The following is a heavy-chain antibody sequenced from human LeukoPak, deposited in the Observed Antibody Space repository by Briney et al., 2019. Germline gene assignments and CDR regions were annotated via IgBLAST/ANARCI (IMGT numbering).Heavy chain of an antibody. CDR3: ARTLDSRGYIVRRPYSMDV. D-gene: IGHD3-22*01. Sequence: SETLSLTCAVYGGSFSGYYWNWIRQPPGKGLEWIGEISHSGSTTYNRSLKSRVTISLDTSKNQFSLKLSSVTAADTAVYYCARTLDSRGYIVRRPYSMDVWGQGTTVTVSS. J-gene: IGHJ6*02. CDR2: ISHSGST. CDR1: GGSFSGYY. V-gene: IGHV4-34*01.